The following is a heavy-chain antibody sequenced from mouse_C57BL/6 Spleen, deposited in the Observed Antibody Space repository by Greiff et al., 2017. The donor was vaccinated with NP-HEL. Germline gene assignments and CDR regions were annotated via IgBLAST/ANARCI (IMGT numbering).Heavy chain of an antibody. D-gene: IGHD3-2*02. Sequence: VQVVESGAELARPGASVKLSCKASGYTFTSYGLSWVKQRTGQGLEWIGEIYPRSGNTYYNEKFKGKATLTADKSSSTAYMELRSLTSEDSAVYFCARAELRLPFDYWGQGTTLTVSS. V-gene: IGHV1-81*01. CDR2: IYPRSGNT. CDR3: ARAELRLPFDY. J-gene: IGHJ2*01. CDR1: GYTFTSYG.